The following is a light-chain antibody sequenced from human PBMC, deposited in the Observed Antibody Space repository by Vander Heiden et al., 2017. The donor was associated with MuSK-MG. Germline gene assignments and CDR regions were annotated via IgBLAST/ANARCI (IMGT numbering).Light chain of an antibody. V-gene: IGKV3-11*01. CDR1: QSVRSY. Sequence: EIVFTQSPATLSLSPGERATLSCRASQSVRSYLAWYQQKPGQAPRLLIYDTSNRATDIPARFSGSGSGTDFTLTISSLEPEDFAVYYCQQRCSWPLTFGGGTKVEIK. CDR3: QQRCSWPLT. J-gene: IGKJ4*01. CDR2: DTS.